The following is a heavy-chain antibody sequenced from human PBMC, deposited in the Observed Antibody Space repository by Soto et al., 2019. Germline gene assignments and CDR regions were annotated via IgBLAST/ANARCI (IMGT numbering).Heavy chain of an antibody. CDR1: RFTFSSYG. CDR3: AKDRCSSTSCPLYYYYYGMDV. D-gene: IGHD2-2*01. CDR2: ISYDGSNK. J-gene: IGHJ6*02. Sequence: PGGSLRLSYSATRFTFSSYGMHWVREATSKGLEWVAVISYDGSNKYYADSVKGRFTISRDNSKNTLYLQMNSLRAEDTAVYYCAKDRCSSTSCPLYYYYYGMDVWGQGT. V-gene: IGHV3-30*18.